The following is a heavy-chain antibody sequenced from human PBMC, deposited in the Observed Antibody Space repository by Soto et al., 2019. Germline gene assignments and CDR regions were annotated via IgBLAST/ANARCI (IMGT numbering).Heavy chain of an antibody. CDR3: ARDGGSGYGMDV. Sequence: EVQLVESGGGLVQPGGSLRLSCVASGFTVSNNYISWVRQAPGKGLEWVSFIHTGDATYYPDSVKGRFTISRDNSKNTVYLQMSSLRVEDTAGYYCARDGGSGYGMDVWGQGTTVTVSS. J-gene: IGHJ6*02. V-gene: IGHV3-66*01. CDR1: GFTVSNNY. D-gene: IGHD3-10*01. CDR2: IHTGDAT.